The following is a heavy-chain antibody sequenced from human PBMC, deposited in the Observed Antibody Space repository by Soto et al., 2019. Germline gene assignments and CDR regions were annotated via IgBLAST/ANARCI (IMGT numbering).Heavy chain of an antibody. V-gene: IGHV6-1*01. Sequence: PSQTLSLTCAISGDSVSSNSAAWNWIRQSPSRGLEWLGRTYYRSKWYNEYAVSVKSRITINPDTSKNQFSLKLSSVTAADTAVYYCARRAVVAVTGSLDNWLDPWGQGTLVTVSS. CDR1: GDSVSSNSAA. D-gene: IGHD2-21*01. CDR2: TYYRSKWYN. J-gene: IGHJ5*02. CDR3: ARRAVVAVTGSLDNWLDP.